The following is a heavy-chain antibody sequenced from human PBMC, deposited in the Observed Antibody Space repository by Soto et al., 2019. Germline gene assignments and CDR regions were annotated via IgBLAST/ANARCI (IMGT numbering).Heavy chain of an antibody. J-gene: IGHJ2*01. CDR2: INMGGTNV. CDR3: AKENWYPDL. CDR1: GFTFSDYY. Sequence: QVQLVESGGGLVKPGGSLRLSCAASGFTFSDYYMTWILQAQGKGLEWVSYINMGGTNVYYADSVKGRFTISRDHAENSLFLQMNSLRVEDTAVYYCAKENWYPDLWGRGTLVTVSS. V-gene: IGHV3-11*01.